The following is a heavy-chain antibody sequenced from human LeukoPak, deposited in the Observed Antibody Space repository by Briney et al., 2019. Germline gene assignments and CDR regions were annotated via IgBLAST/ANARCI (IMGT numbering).Heavy chain of an antibody. Sequence: SQTLSLTCAISGDSVSSNIAAWNWIRQSPSRGLEWLGRTYYRSKWYNDYAVSVKSRITINPDTSKNQFSLQLSSVTPEDTAVYYCARGDYGSGSYYQVVDYWGQGTLVTVSS. D-gene: IGHD3-10*01. V-gene: IGHV6-1*01. CDR2: TYYRSKWYN. CDR1: GDSVSSNIAA. CDR3: ARGDYGSGSYYQVVDY. J-gene: IGHJ4*02.